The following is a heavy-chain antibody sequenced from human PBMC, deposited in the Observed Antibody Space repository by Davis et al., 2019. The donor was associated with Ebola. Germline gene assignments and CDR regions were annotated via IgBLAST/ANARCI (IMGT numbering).Heavy chain of an antibody. Sequence: PGGSLRLSCAASGFTVRNNYMSWVRQAPGKGLEWVSVINSAGGSFYADSVEGRFTISRDNSKNTLYLQMNSLRAEDTAVYYCARAPLWESSGWPSDYSYGMGVWGKGTTVTVSS. J-gene: IGHJ6*04. V-gene: IGHV3-53*05. CDR2: INSAGGS. CDR1: GFTVRNNY. D-gene: IGHD6-19*01. CDR3: ARAPLWESSGWPSDYSYGMGV.